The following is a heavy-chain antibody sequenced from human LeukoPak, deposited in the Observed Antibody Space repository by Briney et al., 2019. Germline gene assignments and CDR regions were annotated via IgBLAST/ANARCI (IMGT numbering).Heavy chain of an antibody. V-gene: IGHV3-7*01. CDR1: GFTFSSSW. Sequence: PGGSLRLSCAASGFTFSSSWMHWVRQAPGKGLEWVANIKQDGSGKYYMDSVKGRFTISRDNGKNSLYLQMSSLRVEDTAVYYCVSLSSPGWGQGTLVTVSS. CDR2: IKQDGSGK. D-gene: IGHD3-16*02. CDR3: VSLSSPG. J-gene: IGHJ4*02.